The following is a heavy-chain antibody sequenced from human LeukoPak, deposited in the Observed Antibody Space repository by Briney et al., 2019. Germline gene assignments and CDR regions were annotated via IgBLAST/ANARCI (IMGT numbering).Heavy chain of an antibody. D-gene: IGHD3-22*01. J-gene: IGHJ4*02. CDR3: ATTAGNYYDSSGYYSFDY. V-gene: IGHV1-69*05. CDR1: GGTFSSYA. Sequence: VASVKASCKASGGTFSSYAISWVRQAPGQGLEWMGGIIPIFGTANYAQKFQGRVTITTDESTSTAYMELSSLRSEDTAVYYCATTAGNYYDSSGYYSFDYWGQGTLVTVSS. CDR2: IIPIFGTA.